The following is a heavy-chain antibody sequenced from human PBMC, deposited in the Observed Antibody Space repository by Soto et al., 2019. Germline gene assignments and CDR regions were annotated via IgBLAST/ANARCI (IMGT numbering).Heavy chain of an antibody. CDR3: ARRPGYYWYFDL. V-gene: IGHV4-4*02. D-gene: IGHD6-25*01. CDR1: SGSISSSNW. Sequence: QVQLQESGPGLVKPSGTLSLTCAVSSGSISSSNWWSWVRQPPGKGLEWIGEISHSGSTNYNPYLKSRVTISVDKSKNQFSLKLNSVTAADTAVYYCARRPGYYWYFDLWGRGTLVTVSS. J-gene: IGHJ2*01. CDR2: ISHSGST.